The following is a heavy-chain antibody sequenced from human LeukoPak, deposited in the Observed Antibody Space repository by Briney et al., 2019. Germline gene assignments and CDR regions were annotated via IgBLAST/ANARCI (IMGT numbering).Heavy chain of an antibody. CDR2: LSTSGST. J-gene: IGHJ2*01. V-gene: IGHV4-4*07. CDR3: ARVVSLWHFDL. D-gene: IGHD2-8*01. CDR1: GDSIDDSY. Sequence: SETLSLTCTVSGDSIDDSYWSWIRQSPGKGLEWIGRLSTSGSTNYNPSLTSRVTMSVDTSKNQFSLKLSSVTAADTAVYYCARVVSLWHFDLWGRGTLVTVSS.